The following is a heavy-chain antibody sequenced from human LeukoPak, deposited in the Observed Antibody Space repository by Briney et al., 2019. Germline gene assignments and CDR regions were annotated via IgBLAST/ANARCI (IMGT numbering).Heavy chain of an antibody. CDR3: ERGPTGFDP. CDR1: GYTFTGYG. V-gene: IGHV1-18*01. CDR2: ISAYNGNT. Sequence: ASVKVSCKASGYTFTGYGISWVRQAPGQGLEWMEWISAYNGNTNYAQKLQGRVTMTADTSTSTAYMELRSLRSDDPAVYYCERGPTGFDPWGQGTLVTVSS. J-gene: IGHJ5*02.